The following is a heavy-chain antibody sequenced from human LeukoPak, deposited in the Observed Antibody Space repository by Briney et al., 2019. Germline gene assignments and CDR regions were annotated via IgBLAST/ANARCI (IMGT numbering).Heavy chain of an antibody. Sequence: ASVKVSCKASGYSFVGYYLHWVRQAPGQGLEWMSWIDPYTGNTHYAQKFQGRLTVTRDTSISTTYMELSWLTSDDTAMYYCAREHSASEHWGQGTLVTVSS. CDR1: GYSFVGYY. V-gene: IGHV1-2*02. J-gene: IGHJ1*01. CDR3: AREHSASEH. CDR2: IDPYTGNT. D-gene: IGHD1-26*01.